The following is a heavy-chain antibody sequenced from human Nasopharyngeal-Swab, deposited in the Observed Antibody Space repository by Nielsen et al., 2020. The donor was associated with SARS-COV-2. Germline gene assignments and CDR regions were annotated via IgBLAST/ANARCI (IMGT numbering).Heavy chain of an antibody. D-gene: IGHD2-15*01. Sequence: SGPTLVQPTQTFTLTYTCSGFSLRSSGVGVGWIRQPPGKALEWLALIYWDDDKPYSPSLKSTLTITKDASKNQVVLTMTHMDPVDTATYYCAHTSLYCRGGRPCAFDIWGQGTMVTVSS. V-gene: IGHV2-5*02. CDR3: AHTSLYCRGGRPCAFDI. CDR2: IYWDDDK. CDR1: GFSLRSSGVG. J-gene: IGHJ3*02.